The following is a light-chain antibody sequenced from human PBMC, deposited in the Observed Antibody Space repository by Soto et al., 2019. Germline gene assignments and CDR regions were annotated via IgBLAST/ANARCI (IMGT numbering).Light chain of an antibody. CDR2: GAS. Sequence: EIVMTQSPATLSVSPGGRATLSCRASQSVKTYLAWYQQRPGQPPRLLIYGASTRATDIPARFSGSGSGTEFSLTISSLQSEDFATYYCLQDYDYPWTFGQGTKVEVK. V-gene: IGKV3-15*01. J-gene: IGKJ1*01. CDR1: QSVKTY. CDR3: LQDYDYPWT.